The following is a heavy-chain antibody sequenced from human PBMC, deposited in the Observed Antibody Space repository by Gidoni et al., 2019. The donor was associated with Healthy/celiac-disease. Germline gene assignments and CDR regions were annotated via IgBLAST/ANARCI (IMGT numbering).Heavy chain of an antibody. Sequence: EVQLVESGGGLVQPGWSLRLSCAASGFTFSSYWMHWVRQAPGKGLVWVSRSNSDGSSTSYADSVKGRFTISRDNAKNTLYLQMNSLRAEDTAVYYCARAPKYYYDSSGYYHDDYWGQGTLVTVSS. CDR1: GFTFSSYW. J-gene: IGHJ4*02. CDR3: ARAPKYYYDSSGYYHDDY. V-gene: IGHV3-74*01. D-gene: IGHD3-22*01. CDR2: SNSDGSST.